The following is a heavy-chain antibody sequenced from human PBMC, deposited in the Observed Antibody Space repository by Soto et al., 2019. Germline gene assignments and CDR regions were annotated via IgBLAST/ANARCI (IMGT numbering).Heavy chain of an antibody. CDR2: ISGSGGST. CDR1: GCTFSSYA. CDR3: AKYTPSYKLINNWFDP. J-gene: IGHJ5*02. D-gene: IGHD2-2*01. V-gene: IGHV3-23*01. Sequence: VGSVRLSCAASGCTFSSYAMSWVRQAPGKGLEWVSAISGSGGSTYYADSVKGRFTISRDNSKNTLYLQMNSLRAEDTAVYYCAKYTPSYKLINNWFDPLGQGTLVNGSS.